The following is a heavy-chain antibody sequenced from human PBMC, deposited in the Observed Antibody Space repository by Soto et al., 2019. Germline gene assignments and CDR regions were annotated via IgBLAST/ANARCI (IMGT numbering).Heavy chain of an antibody. V-gene: IGHV3-30*04. CDR3: ARDPTWGYDFWSGYNVYYYYGMDV. CDR2: ISYDGSNK. J-gene: IGHJ6*02. D-gene: IGHD3-3*01. Sequence: GGSLRLSCAASGFTFSSYAMHWVRQAPGKGLEWVAVISYDGSNKYYADSVKSRFTISRDNSKNTLYLQMNSLRAEDTAVYYCARDPTWGYDFWSGYNVYYYYGMDVWGQGTTVTVSS. CDR1: GFTFSSYA.